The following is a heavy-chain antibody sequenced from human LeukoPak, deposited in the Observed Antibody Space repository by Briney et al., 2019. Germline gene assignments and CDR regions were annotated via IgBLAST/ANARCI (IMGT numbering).Heavy chain of an antibody. V-gene: IGHV3-43*01. J-gene: IGHJ4*02. CDR1: GFTFYDYA. D-gene: IGHD6-19*01. CDR3: TRWNAGLAYYFDY. CDR2: ITWDSGST. Sequence: GGSLRLSCVASGFTFYDYAMHWVRQAPGKGLEWVPLITWDSGSTYYADSVEGRFSISRDNSKNSLYLQMDSLRTEDTALYYCTRWNAGLAYYFDYWGQGTLVTVSS.